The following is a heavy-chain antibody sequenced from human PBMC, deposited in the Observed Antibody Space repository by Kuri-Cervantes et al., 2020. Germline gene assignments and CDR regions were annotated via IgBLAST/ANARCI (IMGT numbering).Heavy chain of an antibody. Sequence: SGPTLVKPTETLTLTCTVSGFSLSNARMGVSWIRQPPGKALEWLAHIFSNDEQSYSTSLKSRLTISKDTSKNQVVLTMTNMDPVDTATYYCAHSEVDVVVVAATWLRENDAFDIWGQGTMVTVSS. CDR1: GFSLSNARMG. CDR3: AHSEVDVVVVAATWLRENDAFDI. V-gene: IGHV2-26*01. D-gene: IGHD2-15*01. CDR2: IFSNDEQ. J-gene: IGHJ3*02.